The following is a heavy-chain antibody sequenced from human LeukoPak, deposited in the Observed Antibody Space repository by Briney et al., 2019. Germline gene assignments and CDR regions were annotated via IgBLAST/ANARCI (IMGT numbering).Heavy chain of an antibody. CDR3: ARSRVVVVAATRDPNWFDP. V-gene: IGHV1-46*01. CDR1: GYTFTSYY. D-gene: IGHD2-15*01. CDR2: INPSGGST. Sequence: ASVTVSCTASGYTFTSYYMHWVRQAPGQGLEWMGIINPSGGSTSYAQKFQGRVTMTRDLSTSTVYMELSSLRSEDTAVYYCARSRVVVVAATRDPNWFDPWGQGTLVTVSS. J-gene: IGHJ5*02.